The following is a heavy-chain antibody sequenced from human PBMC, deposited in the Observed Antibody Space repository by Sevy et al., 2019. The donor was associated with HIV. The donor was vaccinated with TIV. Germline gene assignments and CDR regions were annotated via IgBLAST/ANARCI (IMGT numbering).Heavy chain of an antibody. CDR3: ARGTRGTFGN. V-gene: IGHV3-74*01. J-gene: IGHJ4*02. Sequence: GGSLRLSCAASGFTFSNYWMHWVRQAPGKGLVWVSHINTDGESIRYADSVKGRFTISRGNAKNTLYLQVNSLRAEDTAVYYCARGTRGTFGNWGQGTLVTVSS. D-gene: IGHD1-26*01. CDR1: GFTFSNYW. CDR2: INTDGESI.